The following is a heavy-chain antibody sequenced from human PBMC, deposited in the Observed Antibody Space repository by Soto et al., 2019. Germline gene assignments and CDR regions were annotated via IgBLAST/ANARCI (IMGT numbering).Heavy chain of an antibody. V-gene: IGHV4-59*08. CDR3: ARPYYGGNTDLGY. J-gene: IGHJ4*02. CDR1: GDSMSSHY. Sequence: SETLSLTCTVSGDSMSSHYWNWVRQTPGKGLEWIGCIYFTGSTIYNPSLESRVTMSVDTSKNQFFLRLNSVTAADSAVYYCARPYYGGNTDLGYWGQGTLVTVSS. D-gene: IGHD4-17*01. CDR2: IYFTGST.